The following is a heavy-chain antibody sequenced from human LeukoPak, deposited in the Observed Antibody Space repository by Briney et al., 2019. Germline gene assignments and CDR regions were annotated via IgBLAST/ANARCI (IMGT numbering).Heavy chain of an antibody. Sequence: PGRSLRLSCVVSGFIFSSYAMSWVRQAPGKGLEWVSVFLGDGGSKYSADSVKGRFTISRDDSKNTLYMQMNSLTAEDTGVYYCAKGSAVGRPYYFDSWGQGTLVTVSS. CDR2: FLGDGGSK. CDR1: GFIFSSYA. V-gene: IGHV3-23*01. J-gene: IGHJ4*02. CDR3: AKGSAVGRPYYFDS. D-gene: IGHD6-6*01.